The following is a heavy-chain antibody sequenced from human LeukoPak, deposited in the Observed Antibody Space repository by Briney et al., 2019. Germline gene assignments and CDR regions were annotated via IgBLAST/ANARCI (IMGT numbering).Heavy chain of an antibody. CDR3: ARVVQQLAREYYFDY. V-gene: IGHV3-30*03. J-gene: IGHJ4*02. D-gene: IGHD6-13*01. Sequence: GGSLRLSCAASGFTFSSYSMNWVRQAPGKGLEWVAVISYDGSNKYYADSVKGRFTISRDNSKNTLYLQMNSLRAEDTAVYYCARVVQQLAREYYFDYRGQGTLVTVSS. CDR2: ISYDGSNK. CDR1: GFTFSSYS.